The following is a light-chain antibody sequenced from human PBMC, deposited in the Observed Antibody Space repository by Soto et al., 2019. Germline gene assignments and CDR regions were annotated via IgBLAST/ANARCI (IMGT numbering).Light chain of an antibody. CDR2: GAS. V-gene: IGKV3-15*01. Sequence: EIVMTQSPATMSVSPGERATLSCRASQSVSSDLAWYHQKPGQAPRLLVYGASTRATGMPGRFSGSGSGTEFTLTISSLQSEDSAIYYCQQYNNWPHTFGQGTKVELK. CDR1: QSVSSD. J-gene: IGKJ1*01. CDR3: QQYNNWPHT.